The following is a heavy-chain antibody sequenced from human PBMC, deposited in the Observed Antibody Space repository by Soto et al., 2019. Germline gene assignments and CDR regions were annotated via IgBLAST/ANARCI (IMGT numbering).Heavy chain of an antibody. J-gene: IGHJ3*02. D-gene: IGHD6-19*01. CDR1: GGSISSYY. CDR3: AKVAVAPDDAFDI. Sequence: QVQLQESGPGLVKPSETLSLTCTVSGGSISSYYWSWIRQPPGKGLEWIGYIYYSGSTNYNPSLKSRVTISVDTSKNQFALKLSSVTAADTAVYYCAKVAVAPDDAFDIWCQGTMVTVSS. V-gene: IGHV4-59*08. CDR2: IYYSGST.